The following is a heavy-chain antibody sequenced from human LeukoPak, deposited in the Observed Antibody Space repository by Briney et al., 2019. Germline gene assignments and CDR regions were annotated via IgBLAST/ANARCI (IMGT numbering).Heavy chain of an antibody. CDR1: GGSISSYY. J-gene: IGHJ4*02. V-gene: IGHV4-59*01. Sequence: SETPSLTCTVSGGSISSYYWSWIRQPPGKGLEWIGYIYYSGSTNYNPSLKSRVTISVDTSKNQFSLKLSPVTAADTAVYYCARDNPSGGSWPLDYWGQGTLVTVSS. CDR3: ARDNPSGGSWPLDY. CDR2: IYYSGST. D-gene: IGHD2-15*01.